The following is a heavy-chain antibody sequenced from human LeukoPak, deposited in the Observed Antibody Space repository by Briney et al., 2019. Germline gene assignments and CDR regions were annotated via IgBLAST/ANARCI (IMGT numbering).Heavy chain of an antibody. CDR3: TRGGSYYYFDY. CDR2: ISSSSSTI. J-gene: IGHJ4*02. CDR1: GFTFSSYS. Sequence: PGGSLRLSCAASGFTFSSYSMNWVRQAPGKGLEWVSYISSSSSTIYYADSVKGRFTISRDNAKNSLYLQMNSLRAEDTAVYYCTRGGSYYYFDYWGQGTLVTVSS. V-gene: IGHV3-48*01. D-gene: IGHD1-26*01.